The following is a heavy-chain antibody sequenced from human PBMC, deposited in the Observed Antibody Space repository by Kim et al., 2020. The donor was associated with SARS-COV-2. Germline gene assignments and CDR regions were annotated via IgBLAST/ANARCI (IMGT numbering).Heavy chain of an antibody. V-gene: IGHV3-30*02. CDR3: AKDRGIAAAGTRGYFDY. D-gene: IGHD6-13*01. J-gene: IGHJ4*02. Sequence: VKGRFTISRDNSKNTLYLQMNSLRAEDTAVYYCAKDRGIAAAGTRGYFDYWGQGTLVTVSS.